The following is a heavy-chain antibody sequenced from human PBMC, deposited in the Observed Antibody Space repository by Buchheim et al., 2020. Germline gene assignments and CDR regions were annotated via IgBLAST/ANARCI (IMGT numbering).Heavy chain of an antibody. CDR1: GFPFKLYS. D-gene: IGHD5-12*01. J-gene: IGHJ6*02. V-gene: IGHV3-48*02. CDR3: ARDVDQNFYGMDV. CDR2: SSSSSSTI. Sequence: EVQLMESGGGLVQPGGSLRHSCAAAGFPFKLYSMNWVRQAPGKGLEGVSYSSSSSSTIYYADTLKGRFTISRSNAKSTLYLEMNSLRDDDTAVYYCARDVDQNFYGMDVWGQGTT.